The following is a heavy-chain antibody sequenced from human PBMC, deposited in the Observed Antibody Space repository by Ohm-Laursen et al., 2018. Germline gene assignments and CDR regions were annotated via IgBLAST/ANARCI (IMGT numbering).Heavy chain of an antibody. CDR3: ARGRYYDSSGYPH. V-gene: IGHV4-34*01. D-gene: IGHD3-22*01. CDR2: INHSGST. CDR1: GGSFSGYY. Sequence: SDTLSLTCAVYGGSFSGYYWSWIRQPPGKGLEWIGEINHSGSTNYNPSLKSRVTISVDTSKNQFSLKLSSVTAADTAVYYCARGRYYDSSGYPHWGQGTLVTVSS. J-gene: IGHJ4*02.